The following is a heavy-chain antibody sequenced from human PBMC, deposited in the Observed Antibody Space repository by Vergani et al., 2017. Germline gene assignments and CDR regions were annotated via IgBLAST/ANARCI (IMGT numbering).Heavy chain of an antibody. V-gene: IGHV3-9*01. D-gene: IGHD6-19*01. J-gene: IGHJ4*02. Sequence: EVQLVESGGGLVQPGGSLRLSCAASGFTFSSYWMSWVRQAPGKGLEWVSGISWNSGSIGYADSVKGRFTISRDNAKNSLYLQMNSLRAEDTALYYCAKGGSIAVAEVSFDYWGQGTLVTVSS. CDR3: AKGGSIAVAEVSFDY. CDR1: GFTFSSYW. CDR2: ISWNSGSI.